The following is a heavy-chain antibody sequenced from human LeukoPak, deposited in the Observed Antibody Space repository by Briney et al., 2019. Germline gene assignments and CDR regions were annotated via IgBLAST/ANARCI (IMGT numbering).Heavy chain of an antibody. CDR2: INTNTGNP. D-gene: IGHD3-10*01. CDR3: ASLYGSGSYSDWFDP. Sequence: ASVKVSCKAFGYTFTDYTMSWVRQAPGQGLEWMGWINTNTGNPTYAQGFTGRFVFSLDTSVSTAYLQISSLKAEDTAVYYCASLYGSGSYSDWFDPWGQGTLVTVSS. CDR1: GYTFTDYT. J-gene: IGHJ5*02. V-gene: IGHV7-4-1*02.